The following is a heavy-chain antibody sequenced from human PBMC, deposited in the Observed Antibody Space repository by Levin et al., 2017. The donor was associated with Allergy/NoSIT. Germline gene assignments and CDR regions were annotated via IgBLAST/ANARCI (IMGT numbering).Heavy chain of an antibody. J-gene: IGHJ4*02. V-gene: IGHV3-30*04. Sequence: LSLTCAASGFTFSSYAMHWVRQAPGKGLEWVAVISYDGSNKYYADSVKGRFTISRDNSKNTLYLQMNSLRAEDTAVYYCAREESGAARPLDYWGQGTLVTVSS. CDR3: AREESGAARPLDY. CDR2: ISYDGSNK. CDR1: GFTFSSYA. D-gene: IGHD6-6*01.